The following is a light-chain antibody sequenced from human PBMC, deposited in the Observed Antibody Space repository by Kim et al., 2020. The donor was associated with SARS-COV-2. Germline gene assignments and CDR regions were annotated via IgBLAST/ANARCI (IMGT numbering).Light chain of an antibody. CDR3: NSRDSSGNHLV. V-gene: IGLV3-19*01. J-gene: IGLJ2*01. Sequence: SSELTQYPAVSVALGQTVRITCQGDSLRNYYASWYQQKPGQAPVVVIYGKNNRPSGIPDRFSGSSSGNTASLTITGAQAEDEADYYCNSRDSSGNHLVFGGGTQLTVL. CDR2: GKN. CDR1: SLRNYY.